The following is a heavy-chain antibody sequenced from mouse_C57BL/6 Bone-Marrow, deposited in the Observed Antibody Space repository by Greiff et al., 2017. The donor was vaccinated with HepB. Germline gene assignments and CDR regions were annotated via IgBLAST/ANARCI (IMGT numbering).Heavy chain of an antibody. V-gene: IGHV14-4*01. D-gene: IGHD1-1*01. CDR2: IDPENGDT. CDR3: TTRITTVVATD. CDR1: GFNIKDDY. J-gene: IGHJ1*03. Sequence: EVQRVESGAELVRPGASVKLSCTASGFNIKDDYMHWVKQRPEQGLEWIGWIDPENGDTEYASKFQGKATITADTSSNTAYLQLSSLTSEDTAVYYCTTRITTVVATDWDTGTTVTVSS.